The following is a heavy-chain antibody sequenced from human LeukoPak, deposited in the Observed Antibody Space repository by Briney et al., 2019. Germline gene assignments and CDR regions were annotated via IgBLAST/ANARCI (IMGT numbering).Heavy chain of an antibody. CDR3: AKSGAYCSSTSCRPDY. J-gene: IGHJ4*02. D-gene: IGHD2-2*01. CDR2: ISDNGGDR. Sequence: GGSLRLSCAASGFTFNKYAMSWVRQAPGKGLEWVSAISDNGGDRKYADSVKGRFTISRDNSKNTLYLQMNSLRAEDTAIYYCAKSGAYCSSTSCRPDYWGQGTLVTVSS. V-gene: IGHV3-23*01. CDR1: GFTFNKYA.